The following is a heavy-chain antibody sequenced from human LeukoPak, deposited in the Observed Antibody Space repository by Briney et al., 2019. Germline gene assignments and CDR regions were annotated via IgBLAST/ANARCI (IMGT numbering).Heavy chain of an antibody. D-gene: IGHD3-22*01. CDR1: GGSFSGYY. CDR2: INHSGST. Sequence: PSETLSLTCAVYGGSFSGYYWSWIRQPPGKGLEWIGEINHSGSTNYNPSLKSRVTISVDTSKNQFSVKLSSVTAADTAVYYCARSGSSGLPYYFDYWGQGTLVTVSS. J-gene: IGHJ4*02. V-gene: IGHV4-34*01. CDR3: ARSGSSGLPYYFDY.